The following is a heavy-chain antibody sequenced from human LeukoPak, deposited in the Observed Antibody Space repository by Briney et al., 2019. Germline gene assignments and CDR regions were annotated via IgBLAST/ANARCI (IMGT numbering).Heavy chain of an antibody. Sequence: GGSLRLSCAASGFTFSNYAMSWVRQAPGKGLEWVSAISGSGGSTYYADSVKGRFTISRDNSKNTLYLQMNSLRAEDMAVYYCAKGTAMVQGVLDPWGQGTLVTVSS. CDR1: GFTFSNYA. CDR2: ISGSGGST. D-gene: IGHD3-10*01. CDR3: AKGTAMVQGVLDP. V-gene: IGHV3-23*01. J-gene: IGHJ5*02.